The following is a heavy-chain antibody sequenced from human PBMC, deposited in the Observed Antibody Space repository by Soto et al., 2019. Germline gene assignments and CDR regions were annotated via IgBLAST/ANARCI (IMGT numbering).Heavy chain of an antibody. Sequence: PGGSLRLSCAASGFTFSSYAMSWVRQAPGKGLEWVSAISGSGGSTYYADSVKGRFTISRDNSKNTLYLQMNSLRAEDTAVYYCAKALYYYDSSGYYYPGALFDYWGQGTLVTVSS. J-gene: IGHJ4*02. CDR3: AKALYYYDSSGYYYPGALFDY. D-gene: IGHD3-22*01. CDR1: GFTFSSYA. CDR2: ISGSGGST. V-gene: IGHV3-23*01.